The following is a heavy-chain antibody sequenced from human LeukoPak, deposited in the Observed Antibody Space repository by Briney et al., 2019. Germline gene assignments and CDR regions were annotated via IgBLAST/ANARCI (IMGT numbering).Heavy chain of an antibody. V-gene: IGHV3-30*02. J-gene: IGHJ4*02. CDR3: ANVRGGDAYTPFDY. CDR1: GFTFSSYG. D-gene: IGHD5-24*01. Sequence: GGSLRLSCAASGFTFSSYGMHWVRQAPGKGLEWVAFIWYDGSNKYYADSVKGRFTISRDNSKNTLYLQMNSLRAEDTAVYYCANVRGGDAYTPFDYWGQGTLVTVSS. CDR2: IWYDGSNK.